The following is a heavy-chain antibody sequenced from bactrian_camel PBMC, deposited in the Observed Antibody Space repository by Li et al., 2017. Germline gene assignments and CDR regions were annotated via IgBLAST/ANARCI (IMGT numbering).Heavy chain of an antibody. CDR3: AQDTLPYWGEGTYCRANWGDLRY. V-gene: IGHV3S68*01. D-gene: IGHD3*01. CDR1: GHIFSSCG. Sequence: QVQLVESGGGSVQAGGSLKLSCVASGHIFSSCGMGWFRQTPGGEREGLAAVRLDDDRASYADSVKGRFTISRDNAKNTLYLQMNSLKPEDTGMYYCAQDTLPYWGEGTYCRANWGDLRYWGQGTQVTVS. CDR2: VRLDDDRA. J-gene: IGHJ6*01.